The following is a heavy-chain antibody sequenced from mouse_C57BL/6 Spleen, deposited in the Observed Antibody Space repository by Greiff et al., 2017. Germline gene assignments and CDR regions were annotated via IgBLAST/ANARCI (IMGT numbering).Heavy chain of an antibody. CDR3: SYGSNWYFDV. Sequence: EVQLQQSGAELVRPGASVKLSCTASGFNIKDDYMHWVKQRPEQGLEWIGWIDPENGDTEYASKFQGKATITADTSSNTAYLQLSSLTSEDTAVYYCSYGSNWYFDVWGTGTTVTVSS. V-gene: IGHV14-4*01. CDR2: IDPENGDT. D-gene: IGHD1-1*01. J-gene: IGHJ1*03. CDR1: GFNIKDDY.